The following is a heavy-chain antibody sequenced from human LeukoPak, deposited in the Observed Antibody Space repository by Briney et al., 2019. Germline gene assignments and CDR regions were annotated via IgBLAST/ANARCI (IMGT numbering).Heavy chain of an antibody. CDR1: GFTFSSYS. J-gene: IGHJ4*02. CDR2: ISSSSSYI. CDR3: ASGGLLWFGEYLV. D-gene: IGHD3-10*01. Sequence: SGGSLRLSCAASGFTFSSYSMNWVRQAPGKGLEWVSSISSSSSYIYYADSVKGRFTISRDNAKNSLYLQMNSLRAEDTAVYYCASGGLLWFGEYLVWGQGTLVTVSS. V-gene: IGHV3-21*01.